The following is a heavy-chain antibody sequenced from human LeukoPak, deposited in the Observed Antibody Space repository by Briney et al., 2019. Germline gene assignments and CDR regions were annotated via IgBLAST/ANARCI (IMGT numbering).Heavy chain of an antibody. D-gene: IGHD1-1*01. CDR2: FNAGNGDT. CDR3: ARDNNDDAFDI. Sequence: GASVKVSCKASQYTFDNYGFHWLRQAPGQRLEWMGWFNAGNGDTKYSQKFQGRVIITGDTSASTAYMELSSLRSEDTAVYYCARDNNDDAFDIWGQGTMVTVSS. V-gene: IGHV1-3*01. J-gene: IGHJ3*02. CDR1: QYTFDNYG.